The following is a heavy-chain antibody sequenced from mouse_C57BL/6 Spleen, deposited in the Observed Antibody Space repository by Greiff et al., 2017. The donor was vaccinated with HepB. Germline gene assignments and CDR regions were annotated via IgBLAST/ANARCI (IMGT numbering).Heavy chain of an antibody. V-gene: IGHV1-52*01. Sequence: QVQLQQPGAELVRPGSSVKLSCKASGYTFTSYWMHWVKQRPIQGLEWIGNIDPSDSETHYNQKFKDKATLTVDKSSSTAYMQLSSLTSEDSAVYYCARYPYYGSSPYYAMDYWGQGTSVTVSS. CDR2: IDPSDSET. J-gene: IGHJ4*01. CDR1: GYTFTSYW. D-gene: IGHD1-1*01. CDR3: ARYPYYGSSPYYAMDY.